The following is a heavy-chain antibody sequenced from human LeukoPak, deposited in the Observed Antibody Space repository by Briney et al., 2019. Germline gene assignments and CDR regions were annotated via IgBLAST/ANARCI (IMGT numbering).Heavy chain of an antibody. Sequence: SETLSLTCAVYGGSFSGYYWSWIRQPPGKGLEWIGEINHSGSTNYNPSLKSRVTISVDTSKNQFSLKLSSVTAADTAVYYRARQYSSSWYEDYWGQGTLVTVSS. CDR3: ARQYSSSWYEDY. J-gene: IGHJ4*02. D-gene: IGHD6-13*01. CDR1: GGSFSGYY. CDR2: INHSGST. V-gene: IGHV4-34*01.